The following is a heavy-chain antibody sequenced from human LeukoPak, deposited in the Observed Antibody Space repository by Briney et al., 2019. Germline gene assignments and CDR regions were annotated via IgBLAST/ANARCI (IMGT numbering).Heavy chain of an antibody. V-gene: IGHV3-48*04. J-gene: IGHJ4*02. Sequence: GGSLRLSCAASGFTFSSYTMNWVRQAPGKGLEWVAYISATGNTVYYADSVKGRFTISRDNAKNSLYLEMNSLRAEDTAVYYCAKAKPASQWLSTYYFDYWGQGTLVTVSS. CDR3: AKAKPASQWLSTYYFDY. CDR2: ISATGNTV. D-gene: IGHD6-19*01. CDR1: GFTFSSYT.